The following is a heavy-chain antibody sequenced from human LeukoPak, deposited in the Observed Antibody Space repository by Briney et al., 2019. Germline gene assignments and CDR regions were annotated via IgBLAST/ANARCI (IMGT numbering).Heavy chain of an antibody. J-gene: IGHJ4*02. Sequence: PSETLSLTCSVSGGSISGYYWSWIRQPPGKGLEWIGYIHNTRRTNYNPSLKSRISISVDTSKNQFSLKLNSVTAADTAVYYCARKKGGCSGDNCPLGYWGQGTLVTVSS. CDR2: IHNTRRT. D-gene: IGHD2-15*01. CDR3: ARKKGGCSGDNCPLGY. CDR1: GGSISGYY. V-gene: IGHV4-59*01.